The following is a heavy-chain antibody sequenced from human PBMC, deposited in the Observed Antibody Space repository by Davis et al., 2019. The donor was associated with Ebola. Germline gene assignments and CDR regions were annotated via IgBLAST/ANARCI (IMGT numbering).Heavy chain of an antibody. D-gene: IGHD6-19*01. V-gene: IGHV5-51*01. CDR1: GYTFTSYW. CDR2: IYPGDSDT. Sequence: KVSCKASGYTFTSYWIAWVRQVPGKGLEWMGSIYPGDSDTRYSPSFQGQVTISADKSISTAYLQWSSLKASDTAMYYCARLSAGTAYLSYYYYGMDVWGKGTTVTVSS. J-gene: IGHJ6*04. CDR3: ARLSAGTAYLSYYYYGMDV.